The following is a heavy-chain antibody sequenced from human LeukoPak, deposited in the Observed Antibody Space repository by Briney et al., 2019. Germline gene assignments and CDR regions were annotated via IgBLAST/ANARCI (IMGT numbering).Heavy chain of an antibody. J-gene: IGHJ4*02. V-gene: IGHV4-39*07. D-gene: IGHD3-16*01. CDR1: GGSISGSSYY. Sequence: SETLSLTCTVSGGSISGSSYYWGWVRQPPGKGVEWVGSIYYSGSTYYNPSLKSRVTVSVDTSKNQFSLKLSSVTAADTALYYCARLWDGFDFWGQGTLVTVSS. CDR2: IYYSGST. CDR3: ARLWDGFDF.